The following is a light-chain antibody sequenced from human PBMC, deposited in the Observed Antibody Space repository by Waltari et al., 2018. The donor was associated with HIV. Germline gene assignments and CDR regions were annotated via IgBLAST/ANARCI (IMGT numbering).Light chain of an antibody. V-gene: IGKV2-28*01. Sequence: VTPGEPASISCKSSQSLLHSNGYNYLDWYLQKPGQSPQLLIYLGSNRASGVPDRFSGSGSGTDFTLKISRVEAEDVGVYYCMQTLQTPTFGGGTKVEI. J-gene: IGKJ4*01. CDR2: LGS. CDR3: MQTLQTPT. CDR1: QSLLHSNGYNY.